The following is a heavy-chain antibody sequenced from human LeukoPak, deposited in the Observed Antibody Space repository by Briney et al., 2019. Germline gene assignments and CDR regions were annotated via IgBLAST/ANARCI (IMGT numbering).Heavy chain of an antibody. D-gene: IGHD6-13*01. CDR2: ISGYNGNT. CDR1: GYTFTTYN. CDR3: ARDSFGLYSSSWYYFDY. V-gene: IGHV1-18*01. Sequence: ASVKVSCKASGYTFTTYNINWVRQAPGQGLEWMGWISGYNGNTNYAQKLQGRVTMTTDTSTSTAYMELRSLKSDDTAVYYCARDSFGLYSSSWYYFDYWGQGTLVTVSS. J-gene: IGHJ4*02.